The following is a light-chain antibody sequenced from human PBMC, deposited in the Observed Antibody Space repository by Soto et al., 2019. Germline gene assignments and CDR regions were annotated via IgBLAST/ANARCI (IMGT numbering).Light chain of an antibody. CDR2: GAF. J-gene: IGKJ4*01. Sequence: EIEMTQSPAALSVSPGERATLSCRASQSVSRNLAWYQQKPGQAPRLLIYGAFTRASGIPARFSGSGSGTEFTLTISSLQSEDVAVYYCQQYNKWPPGIFGGGTKVEIK. V-gene: IGKV3-15*01. CDR3: QQYNKWPPGI. CDR1: QSVSRN.